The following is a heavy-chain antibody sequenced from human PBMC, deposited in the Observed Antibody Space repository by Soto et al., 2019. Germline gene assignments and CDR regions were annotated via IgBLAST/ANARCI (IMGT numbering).Heavy chain of an antibody. V-gene: IGHV3-30*15. CDR2: ISYDGINE. CDR1: GFTFTSYA. CDR3: ARDRLRLGELSLIGYFDY. Sequence: QVQLVESGGSVVQPGRSLRLSCEASGFTFTSYAMHWVRQAPGKGLEWVAVISYDGINEYYADSVKGRFTISRDNSKSTLFLQMRSLRVEDTAVYYCARDRLRLGELSLIGYFDYWGQGTLVTVSS. J-gene: IGHJ4*02. D-gene: IGHD3-16*02.